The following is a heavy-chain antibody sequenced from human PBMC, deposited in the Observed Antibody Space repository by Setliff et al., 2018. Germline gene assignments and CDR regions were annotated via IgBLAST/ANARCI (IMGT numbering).Heavy chain of an antibody. D-gene: IGHD7-27*01. CDR3: TRDPWGPDH. J-gene: IGHJ4*02. CDR1: GFSLRDYT. V-gene: IGHV3-21*01. Sequence: GESLKISCVASGFSLRDYTINWVRQAPGKGLDWVSSIRSSGTSFYADSVRGRFTVSRDDSKNSVYLQMDSLTVDDSAVYYCTRDPWGPDHWGQGTLVTVSS. CDR2: IRSSGTS.